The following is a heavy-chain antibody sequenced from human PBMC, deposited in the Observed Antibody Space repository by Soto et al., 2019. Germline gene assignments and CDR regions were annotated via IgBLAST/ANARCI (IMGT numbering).Heavy chain of an antibody. CDR3: ARDGVRGVISFYFDY. D-gene: IGHD3-10*01. J-gene: IGHJ4*02. V-gene: IGHV1-69*13. CDR2: IIPIFGTA. Sequence: ASVKVSCKASGGTFSSYAISWVRQAPGQGLEWMGGIIPIFGTANYAQKFQGRVTITADESTSTAYMELSSLRSEDTAVYYCARDGVRGVISFYFDYWGQGTLVTVSS. CDR1: GGTFSSYA.